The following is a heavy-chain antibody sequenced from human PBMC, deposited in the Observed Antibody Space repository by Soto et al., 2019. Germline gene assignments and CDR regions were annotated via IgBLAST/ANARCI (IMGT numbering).Heavy chain of an antibody. D-gene: IGHD2-2*01. Sequence: ASVKVSCKASGYTFTSYGISWVRQAPGQGLEWMGWTSAYNGNTNYAQKLQGRVTMTTDTSTSTAYMELRSLRSDDTAVYYCARVDIVVVPAAMGEYYYYGMDVWGQGTTVTVSS. V-gene: IGHV1-18*01. J-gene: IGHJ6*02. CDR3: ARVDIVVVPAAMGEYYYYGMDV. CDR1: GYTFTSYG. CDR2: TSAYNGNT.